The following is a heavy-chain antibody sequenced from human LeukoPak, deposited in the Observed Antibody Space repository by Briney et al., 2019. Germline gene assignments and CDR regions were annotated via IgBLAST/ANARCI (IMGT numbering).Heavy chain of an antibody. J-gene: IGHJ4*02. V-gene: IGHV3-11*06. Sequence: PGGSLRLSCAASGFTFSDHYMSWIRQAPGKGLEWVSYISSSSSYTNYADSVKGRFTISRDNSKNTLYLQMNSLRAEDTAVYYCAKVALTGYSSGWLDYWGQGTLVTVSS. CDR3: AKVALTGYSSGWLDY. CDR1: GFTFSDHY. CDR2: ISSSSSYT. D-gene: IGHD6-19*01.